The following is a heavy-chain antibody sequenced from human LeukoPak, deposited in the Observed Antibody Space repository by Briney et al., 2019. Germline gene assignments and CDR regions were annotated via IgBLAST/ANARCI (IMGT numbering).Heavy chain of an antibody. D-gene: IGHD2-2*01. V-gene: IGHV4-39*07. Sequence: PSETLSLTCTVSGGSISSSSYYWGWIRQPPGKGLEWIGSIYYSASTYYNPSLKSRVTISVDTSKNQFSLKLSSVTAADTAVYYCARDFYQLGWFDPWGQGTLVTVSS. CDR1: GGSISSSSYY. CDR2: IYYSAST. J-gene: IGHJ5*02. CDR3: ARDFYQLGWFDP.